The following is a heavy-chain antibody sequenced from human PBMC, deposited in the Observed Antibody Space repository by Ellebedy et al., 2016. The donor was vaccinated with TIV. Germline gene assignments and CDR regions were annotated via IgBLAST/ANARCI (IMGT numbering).Heavy chain of an antibody. D-gene: IGHD6-19*01. V-gene: IGHV3-7*01. CDR2: IKQDGSEK. CDR3: ARDITPYSSGWYDACDI. J-gene: IGHJ3*02. CDR1: GFTFSSYW. Sequence: GESLKISCAASGFTFSSYWMTWVRQAPGKGLEWVANIKQDGSEKYYVDSVKGRFTISRDNANNALYLQMNSLRAEETAVYYCARDITPYSSGWYDACDIWGQGTMVTVSS.